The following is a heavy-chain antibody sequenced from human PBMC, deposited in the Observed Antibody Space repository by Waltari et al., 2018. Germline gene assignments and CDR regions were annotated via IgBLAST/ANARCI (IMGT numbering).Heavy chain of an antibody. CDR3: VKGGVDY. V-gene: IGHV3-64D*08. CDR2: IAGFGGIS. Sequence: VQLVQSGRALVQPGGSLRLSCSASGFTFSTYAMHWVRQAQGKGLEYVSAIAGFGGISYNADSVKGRFSVSRDNSNNTLYLHMTNLRAEDTAVYYCVKGGVDYWGRGTLVTVSS. J-gene: IGHJ4*02. D-gene: IGHD3-16*01. CDR1: GFTFSTYA.